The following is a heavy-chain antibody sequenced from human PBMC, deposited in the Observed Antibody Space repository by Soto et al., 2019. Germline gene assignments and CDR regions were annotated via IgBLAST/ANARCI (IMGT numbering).Heavy chain of an antibody. CDR2: IDPGDSET. J-gene: IGHJ4*02. CDR3: ARQLTAAADVDY. D-gene: IGHD6-13*01. CDR1: GYGFASYW. Sequence: GESLKISCKGSGYGFASYWIAWVRQMPGKGLEWMGIIDPGDSETRYSPSFQGQVTISADKSITTAYLQWSSLKASDTAMYYCARQLTAAADVDYWGQGTLVTVSS. V-gene: IGHV5-51*01.